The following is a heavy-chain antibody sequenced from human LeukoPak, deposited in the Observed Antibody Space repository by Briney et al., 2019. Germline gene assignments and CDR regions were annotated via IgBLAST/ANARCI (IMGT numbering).Heavy chain of an antibody. CDR3: ARAPSTVTPESEIDY. CDR1: GYTFTGYY. V-gene: IGHV1-2*02. J-gene: IGHJ4*02. CDR2: IHPNNGGT. D-gene: IGHD4-17*01. Sequence: ASVKVSCKASGYTFTGYYMHWVRQAPGQGLEWMGWIHPNNGGTNFAQKFQGRVTMTRDTSISTAYMELRSLRSDDTAVYYCARAPSTVTPESEIDYWGQGTLVTVSS.